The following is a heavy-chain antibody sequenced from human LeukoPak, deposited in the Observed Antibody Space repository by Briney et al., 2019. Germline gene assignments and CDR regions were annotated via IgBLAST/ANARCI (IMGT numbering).Heavy chain of an antibody. CDR3: VSRISSLGDYYYGMDV. CDR1: GFTSRTAW. V-gene: IGHV3-15*01. CDR2: IKSKIDGGTT. D-gene: IGHD2-15*01. J-gene: IGHJ6*02. Sequence: GGSLRLSCAASGFTSRTAWMSWVRQAPGKGLEWVGRIKSKIDGGTTDYPAPVKGRITISRDDSENMVYLQMNSLKTEDTAVYHCVSRISSLGDYYYGMDVWGQGTTVTVSS.